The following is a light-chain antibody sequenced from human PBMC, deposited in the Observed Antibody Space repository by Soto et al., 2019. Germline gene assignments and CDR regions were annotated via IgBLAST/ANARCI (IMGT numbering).Light chain of an antibody. V-gene: IGKV3-20*01. CDR2: DES. Sequence: EIVLTQSPDTLSLSPGERATLSCRASQSVRNNYLAWYQQKPGQAPRFLIFDESSRATGIPDRFSGSGSGTDFTLTISRLEPEDFAVYYCQQYGSTPLTFGGGTKV. CDR3: QQYGSTPLT. J-gene: IGKJ4*01. CDR1: QSVRNNY.